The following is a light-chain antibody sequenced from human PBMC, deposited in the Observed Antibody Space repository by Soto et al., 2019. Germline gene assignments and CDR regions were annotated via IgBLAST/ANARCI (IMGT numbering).Light chain of an antibody. CDR3: QQYNSCSWT. Sequence: EIVMTQSPATLSVSPGERATLSCRASQSVSSTLAWYQQRPGQAPRLLIYGASTRATGIPARFSGSGSGTEFTLTISSLQPDDFASYYCQQYNSCSWTFGQGTRLEIK. CDR2: GAS. J-gene: IGKJ5*01. CDR1: QSVSST. V-gene: IGKV3-15*01.